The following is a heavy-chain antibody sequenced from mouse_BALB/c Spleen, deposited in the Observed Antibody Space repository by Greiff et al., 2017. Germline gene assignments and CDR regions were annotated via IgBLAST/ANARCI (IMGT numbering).Heavy chain of an antibody. CDR3: ARVESPITTAFAY. J-gene: IGHJ3*01. CDR1: GFSLTSYG. D-gene: IGHD1-2*01. Sequence: QVQLQQSGPGLVAPSQSLSITCTVSGFSLTSYGVHWVRQPPGKGLEWLGVIWAGGSTNYNSALMSRLSISKDNSKSQVFLKMNSLQTDDTAMYYCARVESPITTAFAYWGQGTLVTVSA. CDR2: IWAGGST. V-gene: IGHV2-9*02.